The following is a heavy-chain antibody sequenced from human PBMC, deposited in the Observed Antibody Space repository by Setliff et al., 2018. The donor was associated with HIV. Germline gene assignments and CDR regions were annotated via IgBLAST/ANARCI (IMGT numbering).Heavy chain of an antibody. CDR1: GFTFDDYA. CDR2: ISWNSGSI. Sequence: SLRLSCAASGFTFDDYAMHWVRQAPGKGLEWVSGISWNSGSIGYADSVKGRFTISRDNAKNTLSLQMNSLKTEDTAVYYCTTEATFGEFQNWGQGTLVTVSS. D-gene: IGHD3-10*01. CDR3: TTEATFGEFQN. V-gene: IGHV3-9*01. J-gene: IGHJ4*02.